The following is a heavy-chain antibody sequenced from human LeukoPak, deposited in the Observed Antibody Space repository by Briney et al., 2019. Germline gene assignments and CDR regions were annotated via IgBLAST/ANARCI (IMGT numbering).Heavy chain of an antibody. CDR2: ISAYNGNT. CDR3: AREARDVLLWFGELDP. Sequence: ASVKVSCKASGYTFTSYGISWVRQAPGQGLEWMGWISAYNGNTNYAQKLQGRVTMTTDTSTSTAYMELRSLRSDDTAVYYCAREARDVLLWFGELDPWGQGTLVTVSS. J-gene: IGHJ5*02. V-gene: IGHV1-18*01. CDR1: GYTFTSYG. D-gene: IGHD3-10*01.